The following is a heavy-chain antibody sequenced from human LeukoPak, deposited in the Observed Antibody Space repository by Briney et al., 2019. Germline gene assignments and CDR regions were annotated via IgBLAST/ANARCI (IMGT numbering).Heavy chain of an antibody. CDR2: ISSSSSAI. D-gene: IGHD3-10*01. CDR1: GFTFSSYS. V-gene: IGHV3-48*01. CDR3: GKGSGDLDY. Sequence: GGSLRLSCAASGFTFSSYSMNWVRQAPGKGLEWVSYISSSSSAIYYADSVKGRFTISRDNAKNSLYLQMNSLRAEDTAVYYCGKGSGDLDYWGQGTLVTVSS. J-gene: IGHJ4*02.